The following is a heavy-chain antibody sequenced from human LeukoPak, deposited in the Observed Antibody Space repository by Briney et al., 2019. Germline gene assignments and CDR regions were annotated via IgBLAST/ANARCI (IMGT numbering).Heavy chain of an antibody. D-gene: IGHD4-17*01. CDR2: ISAYNGNT. CDR3: AAAEMYGDPPAY. CDR1: GYTFTSYS. V-gene: IGHV1-18*01. Sequence: ASVKVSCKASGYTFTSYSMTWVRQALGQGLEWMGCISAYNGNTNYAQKFQGRVTMTTDTSTSTAYMELRSLRSDDTAVYYCAAAEMYGDPPAYWGQGTLVTVSS. J-gene: IGHJ4*02.